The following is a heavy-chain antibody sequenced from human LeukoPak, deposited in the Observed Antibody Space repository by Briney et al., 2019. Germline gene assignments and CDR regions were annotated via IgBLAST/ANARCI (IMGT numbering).Heavy chain of an antibody. V-gene: IGHV4-34*01. CDR3: ARATSLRYFDWLPKRGSDYMDV. Sequence: SETLYLTCAVYGGSFSGYYWSWIRQPPGKGLEWIGEINHSGSTNYNPSLKSRVTISVDTSKNQFSLKLSSVTAADTAVYYCARATSLRYFDWLPKRGSDYMDVWGKGTTVTVSS. J-gene: IGHJ6*03. CDR1: GGSFSGYY. CDR2: INHSGST. D-gene: IGHD3-9*01.